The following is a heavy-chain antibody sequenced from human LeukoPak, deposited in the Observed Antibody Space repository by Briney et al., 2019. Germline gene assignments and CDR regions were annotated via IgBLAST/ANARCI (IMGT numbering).Heavy chain of an antibody. V-gene: IGHV3-30-3*01. CDR1: EFTFNSYW. CDR2: ISYDGSNK. J-gene: IGHJ4*02. D-gene: IGHD2-15*01. CDR3: ASTSRRWLMGYYFDY. Sequence: GGSLRLSCAASEFTFNSYWMSWVRQAPGKGLEWVAVISYDGSNKYYADSVKGRFTISRDNSKNTLYLQMNSLRAEDTAVYYCASTSRRWLMGYYFDYWGQGTLVTVSS.